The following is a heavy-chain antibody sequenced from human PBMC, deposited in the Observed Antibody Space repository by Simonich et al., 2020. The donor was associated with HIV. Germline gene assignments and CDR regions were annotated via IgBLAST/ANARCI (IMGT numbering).Heavy chain of an antibody. J-gene: IGHJ4*02. CDR3: AQSPGGGSGSYYNYFDY. CDR2: IYWDDDK. V-gene: IGHV2-5*02. CDR1: GFSLSTSGVG. D-gene: IGHD3-10*01. Sequence: QITLKESGPTLVKPTQTLTLTCTFSGFSLSTSGVGVGWIRQPPGKALEWLALIYWDDDKRYRPSLKSRLTITKDTSKNQVVLTMTNMDPVDTATYYCAQSPGGGSGSYYNYFDYWGQGTLVTVSS.